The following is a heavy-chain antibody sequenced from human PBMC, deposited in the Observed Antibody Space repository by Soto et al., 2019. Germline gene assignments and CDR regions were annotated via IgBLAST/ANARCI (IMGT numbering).Heavy chain of an antibody. CDR2: MNPNSGNT. J-gene: IGHJ5*02. Sequence: QVQLVQSGAEVKKPGASVKVSCKASGYTFTSYDINWVRQATGQGLEWMGWMNPNSGNTGYAQKFQGRVTMTRNTSISTAYMELSSLRSEDTVVYYCARDRQWFGELGSWFDPWGQGTLVTVSS. V-gene: IGHV1-8*01. D-gene: IGHD3-10*01. CDR1: GYTFTSYD. CDR3: ARDRQWFGELGSWFDP.